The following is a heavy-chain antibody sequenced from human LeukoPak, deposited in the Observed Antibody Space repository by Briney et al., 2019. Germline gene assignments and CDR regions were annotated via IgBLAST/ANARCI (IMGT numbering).Heavy chain of an antibody. CDR1: GGSISSSSYY. CDR2: IYYSGST. J-gene: IGHJ4*02. V-gene: IGHV4-39*01. D-gene: IGHD3-9*01. Sequence: TPSETLSLTCTVSGGSISSSSYYWGWIRQPPGKGLEWIGSIYYSGSTYYNPSLKSRVTISVDTSMNQFSLKLSSVTAADTAVYYCARQYYDILTGYSNYYFDYWGQGTLVTVSS. CDR3: ARQYYDILTGYSNYYFDY.